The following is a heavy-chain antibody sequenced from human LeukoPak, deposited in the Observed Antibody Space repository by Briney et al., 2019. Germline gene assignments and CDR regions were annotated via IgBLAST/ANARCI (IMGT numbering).Heavy chain of an antibody. CDR2: IYYSGST. Sequence: PSETLSLTCTVSGGSISSYSWTWLRQPPGKGLEWIGSIYYSGSTNYNPSLKSRVTISVDTSKNQFSLKLSSVTAADTAVYYCVRDRVVGAFDIWGQGTMVTVSS. D-gene: IGHD1-26*01. CDR1: GGSISSYS. CDR3: VRDRVVGAFDI. V-gene: IGHV4-59*01. J-gene: IGHJ3*02.